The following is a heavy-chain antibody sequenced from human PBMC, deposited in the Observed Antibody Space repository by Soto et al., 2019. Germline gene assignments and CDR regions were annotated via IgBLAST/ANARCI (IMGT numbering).Heavy chain of an antibody. CDR2: ISAQKGNT. CDR3: AGYRSSSYDAFDI. D-gene: IGHD6-6*01. Sequence: GASVKVSCKASSYTFNTFVISWVRRAPGQGLEWMGWISAQKGNTNYAQSLQGRLTMTIDTSTSTAYMELRSLRSDDTAVYYCAGYRSSSYDAFDIWGQGTMVTVSS. CDR1: SYTFNTFV. V-gene: IGHV1-18*01. J-gene: IGHJ3*02.